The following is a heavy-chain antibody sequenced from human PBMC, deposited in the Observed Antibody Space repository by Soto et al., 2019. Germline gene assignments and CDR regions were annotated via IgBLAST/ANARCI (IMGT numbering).Heavy chain of an antibody. CDR2: FDPEDGET. CDR1: GYTLTELS. V-gene: IGHV1-24*01. CDR3: ATFKPRGSYEH. D-gene: IGHD1-26*01. J-gene: IGHJ4*02. Sequence: ASVKVSCKVSGYTLTELSMHWVLQAPLKGLEWMGGFDPEDGETIYAQKFQGRVTMTEDTSTDTAYMELSSLRSEDTAVYYCATFKPRGSYEHWGQGTLVTVSS.